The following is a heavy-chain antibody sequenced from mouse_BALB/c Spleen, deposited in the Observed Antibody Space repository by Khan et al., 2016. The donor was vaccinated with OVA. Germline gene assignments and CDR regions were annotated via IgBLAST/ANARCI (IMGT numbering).Heavy chain of an antibody. J-gene: IGHJ2*01. CDR1: GYNIKDIY. CDR3: RISTIYA. D-gene: IGHD2-12*01. V-gene: IGHV14-3*02. CDR2: TDPANGNT. Sequence: VQLKQSGAELVKPAASLKLSCTASGYNIKDIYIHWVKQRPEKGLERIRRTDPANGNTKYDPKFQGKATITADTSSNTAYLQLSSLTSEDTAVYYCRISTIYAWGQGTTLTVSA.